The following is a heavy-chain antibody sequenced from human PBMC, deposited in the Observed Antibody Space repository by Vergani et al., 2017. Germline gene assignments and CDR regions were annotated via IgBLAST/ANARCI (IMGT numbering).Heavy chain of an antibody. J-gene: IGHJ2*01. CDR3: AKDHYDFWSGYPNLSPFDL. V-gene: IGHV3-9*01. CDR1: GFTFDDYA. Sequence: DVKLVESGGGLVPPGRSLRLSCAASGFTFDDYAMHWVRKAPGKGLEWVSGISWNSGSIGYADSVKGRFTNSSDNAKNSLYMQMNSLRAEDTALYYCAKDHYDFWSGYPNLSPFDLWGRGTLVTVSS. D-gene: IGHD3-3*01. CDR2: ISWNSGSI.